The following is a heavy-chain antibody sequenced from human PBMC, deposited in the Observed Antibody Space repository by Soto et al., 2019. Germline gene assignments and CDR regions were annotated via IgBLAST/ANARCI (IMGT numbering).Heavy chain of an antibody. CDR1: GFTFSSYA. CDR3: AKMQREPTSYASHGLEG. CDR2: ISGSGGST. Sequence: VGSLRLSCAASGFTFSSYAMSWVRQAPGKGLEWVSAISGSGGSTYYADSVKGRFTISRDNSKKTLYLQMNSLRAEDTAVYSCAKMQREPTSYASHGLEGWGQGTTGPVVS. V-gene: IGHV3-23*01. J-gene: IGHJ3*01. D-gene: IGHD6-25*01.